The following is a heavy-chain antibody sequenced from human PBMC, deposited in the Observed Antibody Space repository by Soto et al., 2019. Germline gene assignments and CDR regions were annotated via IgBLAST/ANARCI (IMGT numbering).Heavy chain of an antibody. D-gene: IGHD2-15*01. CDR2: IGTAGDT. CDR1: GFTFSSYD. CDR3: ARGPVAATPRGYYYYGMDV. V-gene: IGHV3-13*01. J-gene: IGHJ6*02. Sequence: GGSLRLSCAASGFTFSSYDMHWVRQATGKGLEWVSAIGTAGDTYYPGSVKGRFTISRENAKNSLYLQMNSLRAEDTAVYYCARGPVAATPRGYYYYGMDVWGQGTTVTVSS.